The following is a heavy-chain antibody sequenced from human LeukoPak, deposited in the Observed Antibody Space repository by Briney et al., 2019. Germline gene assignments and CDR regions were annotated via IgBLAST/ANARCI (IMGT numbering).Heavy chain of an antibody. V-gene: IGHV3-7*01. Sequence: GGSLRLSCAASGFTFSSYWMSWVRQAPGKGLEWVASIKQDGSEKHYVDSAKGRFTISRDNAKKSLFLHMNSLRVEDTAAYYCARGSEYTSSTNYYFDYWGQGTLVTVSS. J-gene: IGHJ4*02. CDR1: GFTFSSYW. CDR3: ARGSEYTSSTNYYFDY. CDR2: IKQDGSEK. D-gene: IGHD6-6*01.